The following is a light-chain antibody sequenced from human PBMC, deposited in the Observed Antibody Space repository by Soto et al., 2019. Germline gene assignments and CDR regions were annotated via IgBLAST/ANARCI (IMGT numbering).Light chain of an antibody. CDR2: DVS. CDR3: CLLGGRYPMV. Sequence: QSALTQPRSVSGSPGQSVTISCTGTSSDVGGYNYVSWYQQHPGKAPKLMIYDVSKRPSGVPDRFSGSKSGNTGPLTISGLQAGEEGDYYCCLLGGRYPMVFRRRTKLPLL. V-gene: IGLV2-11*01. J-gene: IGLJ2*01. CDR1: SSDVGGYNY.